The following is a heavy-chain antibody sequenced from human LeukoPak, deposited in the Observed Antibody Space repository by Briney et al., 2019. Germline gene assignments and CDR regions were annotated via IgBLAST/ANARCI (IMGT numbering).Heavy chain of an antibody. V-gene: IGHV4-39*01. CDR3: ARRGGSGSAYKSFDY. CDR2: IYYSGNT. CDR1: GGSISSSNYY. D-gene: IGHD5-12*01. J-gene: IGHJ4*02. Sequence: SETLSLTCTVSGGSISSSNYYWGWIRQPPGKGLEWVGSIYYSGNTYYNPSLKSRVTISVDTSKNQFSLKLSSVTAADTAVYYCARRGGSGSAYKSFDYWGQGTLVTVSS.